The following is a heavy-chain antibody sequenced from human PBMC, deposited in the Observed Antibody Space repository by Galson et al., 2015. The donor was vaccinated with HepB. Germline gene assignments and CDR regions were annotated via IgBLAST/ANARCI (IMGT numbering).Heavy chain of an antibody. CDR3: ARGDDCDAHYYCALDV. CDR2: IYPDDSAT. CDR1: GYSFTSYW. V-gene: IGHV5-51*01. J-gene: IGHJ6*02. Sequence: SGAEVKKPGESLKISCKGSGYSFTSYWIGWVRQMPGKGLEWMGIIYPDDSATKYSPSFQGQVTISADNSISTAYLQWSSLKASDTAMYYCARGDDCDAHYYCALDVWGQGTTVSVSS. D-gene: IGHD2-21*01.